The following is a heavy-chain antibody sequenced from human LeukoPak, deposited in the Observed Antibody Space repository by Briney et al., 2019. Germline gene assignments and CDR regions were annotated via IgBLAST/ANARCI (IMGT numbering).Heavy chain of an antibody. CDR1: GGSISTSPYY. CDR2: IYYSWNT. CDR3: ARRRAYDILTGYPQYYFDY. J-gene: IGHJ4*02. D-gene: IGHD3-9*01. V-gene: IGHV4-39*01. Sequence: PLETLSLTCSVSGGSISTSPYYWGWIRQPPRKGLEWIGDIYYSWNTYYNPSLKSRVTISVDTSKNQVSLKVSSVTAADTALYYCARRRAYDILTGYPQYYFDYWGQGALVTVSS.